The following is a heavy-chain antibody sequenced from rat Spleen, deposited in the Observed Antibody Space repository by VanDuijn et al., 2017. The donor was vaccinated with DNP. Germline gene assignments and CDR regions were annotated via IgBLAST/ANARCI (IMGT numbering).Heavy chain of an antibody. V-gene: IGHV5-19*01. D-gene: IGHD5-1*01. J-gene: IGHJ2*01. CDR3: TTDLGDY. CDR2: ITASSGTT. CDR1: GFTFSNFG. Sequence: EVLLVEFGGGLVQPGRSLKLSCATSGFTFSNFGMAWVRQAPKKGLEWVATITASSGTTYYRDSVQGRFTISTDNAKSSLYLQMDSLRSEDTATYYCTTDLGDYWGQGVMVTVSS.